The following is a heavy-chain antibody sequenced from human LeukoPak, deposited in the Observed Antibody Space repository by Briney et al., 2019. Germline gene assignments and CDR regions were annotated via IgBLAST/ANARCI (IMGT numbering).Heavy chain of an antibody. Sequence: ASVKVSCKASGYTFTSYDINWVRQATGQGLEWMGWMNPNSGNTGYAQKFQGRVTMTRNTSISTAYMELSSLRSEDTAVYYCAREEGAYYCYYGMDVWGQGTTVTVSS. CDR3: AREEGAYYCYYGMDV. V-gene: IGHV1-8*01. CDR1: GYTFTSYD. J-gene: IGHJ6*02. CDR2: MNPNSGNT. D-gene: IGHD1-26*01.